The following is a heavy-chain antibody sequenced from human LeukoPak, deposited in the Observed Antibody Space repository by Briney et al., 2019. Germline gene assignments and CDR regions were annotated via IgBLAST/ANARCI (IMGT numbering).Heavy chain of an antibody. CDR2: VNHNGGT. Sequence: SETLSLTCAVTGGTFSGYYWNWVRQPPGKGLEWIGEVNHNGGTNYSPSLKSRITISVYTSKNQFSLKLNSVTAADTAVYFCARGIVLTGYASFDYWGQGTPVTVSS. D-gene: IGHD2-8*02. CDR1: GGTFSGYY. CDR3: ARGIVLTGYASFDY. J-gene: IGHJ4*02. V-gene: IGHV4-34*01.